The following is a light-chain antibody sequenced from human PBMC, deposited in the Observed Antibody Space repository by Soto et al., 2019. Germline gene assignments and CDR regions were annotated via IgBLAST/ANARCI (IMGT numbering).Light chain of an antibody. CDR2: QVS. V-gene: IGKV2-30*02. CDR3: MQGTHWPQT. Sequence: DVVITQSPLSLPFTLLHPSSISCSSSQSLVHSDGNTYLSWFQQRPGQSPRRLIYQVSHRDSGVPDRFSGGGSGTDFTLKISRVEAEDVGAYYCMQGTHWPQTFGQGTKV. J-gene: IGKJ1*01. CDR1: QSLVHSDGNTY.